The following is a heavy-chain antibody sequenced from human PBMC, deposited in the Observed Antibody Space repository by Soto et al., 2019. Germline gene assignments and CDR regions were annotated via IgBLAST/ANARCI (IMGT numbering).Heavy chain of an antibody. CDR3: ARGGHVVVVTAALDY. CDR2: VNPSGGHT. Sequence: QVQLMQSGAEVKKPGASVKVSCKASGDTFTDYYIHWVRQAPGQGLEWMGTVNPSGGHTTYAQHFLGRVTLTRDTSTITLYMELTSLTSADAAIYYCARGGHVVVVTAALDYCGQGTLVTVSS. CDR1: GDTFTDYY. V-gene: IGHV1-46*01. J-gene: IGHJ4*02. D-gene: IGHD2-21*02.